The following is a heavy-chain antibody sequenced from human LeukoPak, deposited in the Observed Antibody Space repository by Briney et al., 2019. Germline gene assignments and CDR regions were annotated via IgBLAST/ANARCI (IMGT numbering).Heavy chain of an antibody. CDR1: GYTFTSYG. CDR2: ISAYNGNT. Sequence: ASVKVSCKASGYTFTSYGISWVRQAPGQGLEWMGWISAYNGNTNYAQKLQGRVTMTTDTSTSTVYMGLRSLRSDDTAVYYCARVRGYSYGMGFDYWGQGTLVTVSS. D-gene: IGHD5-18*01. J-gene: IGHJ4*02. V-gene: IGHV1-18*01. CDR3: ARVRGYSYGMGFDY.